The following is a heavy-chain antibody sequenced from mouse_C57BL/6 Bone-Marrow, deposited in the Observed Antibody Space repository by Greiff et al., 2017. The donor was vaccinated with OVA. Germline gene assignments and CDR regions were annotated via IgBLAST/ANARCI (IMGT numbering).Heavy chain of an antibody. V-gene: IGHV14-4*01. CDR3: TTVYYDYEGDY. Sequence: VQLKQSGAELVRPGASVKLSCTASGFNIKDDYMHWVKQRPEQGLEWIGWIDPENGDTEYASKFQGKATITADTSSNTAYLQLSSLTSEDTAVYYCTTVYYDYEGDYWGQGTSVTVSS. CDR1: GFNIKDDY. J-gene: IGHJ4*01. D-gene: IGHD2-4*01. CDR2: IDPENGDT.